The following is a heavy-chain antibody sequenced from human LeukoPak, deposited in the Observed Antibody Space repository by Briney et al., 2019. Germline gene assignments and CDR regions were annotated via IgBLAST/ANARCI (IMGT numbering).Heavy chain of an antibody. V-gene: IGHV3-11*04. CDR3: ARDLLGWELHYFDY. D-gene: IGHD1-26*01. CDR2: ISSGGDIM. J-gene: IGHJ4*02. CDR1: GLRVSDYY. Sequence: GGSLRLSCAASGLRVSDYYGSWIRQAPGKGLQWVSYISSGGDIMHYADSVKGRFTSSRDNAKNSLYLQMNSLRAEDTAVYYCARDLLGWELHYFDYWGQGTLVTVSS.